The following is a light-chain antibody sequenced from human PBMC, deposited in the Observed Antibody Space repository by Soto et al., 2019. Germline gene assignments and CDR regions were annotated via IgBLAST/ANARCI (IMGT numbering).Light chain of an antibody. CDR3: SSYTSSSTLV. V-gene: IGLV2-18*02. CDR1: RSDVGSYNR. CDR2: EVR. J-gene: IGLJ2*01. Sequence: QSALTQPPSVSGSPGQSVTISCTGTRSDVGSYNRVSWYQQPPGTAPKLMIYEVRNRPSGVPDRFSGSKSGNTASLTISGLQAEDEADYYCSSYTSSSTLVFGGGTQLTVL.